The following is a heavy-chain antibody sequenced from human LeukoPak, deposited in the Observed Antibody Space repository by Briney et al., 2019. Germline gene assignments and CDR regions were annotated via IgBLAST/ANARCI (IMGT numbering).Heavy chain of an antibody. CDR1: GASIDSSSYY. V-gene: IGHV4-39*01. CDR3: ARHILTPITGTTRNWFDP. D-gene: IGHD1-20*01. Sequence: SETLSLTCTVSGASIDSSSYYWGWIRQPPGKGLEWIGSIYFSGSTYYNPSLKSRVTISVDSSKNQFSLKLTSVTATDTAVYWCARHILTPITGTTRNWFDPWGQGTLVTVSS. CDR2: IYFSGST. J-gene: IGHJ5*02.